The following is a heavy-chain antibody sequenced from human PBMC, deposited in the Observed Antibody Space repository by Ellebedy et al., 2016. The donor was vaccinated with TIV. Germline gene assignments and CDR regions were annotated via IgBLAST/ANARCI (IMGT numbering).Heavy chain of an antibody. CDR2: ISSSSRAI. D-gene: IGHD1-1*01. CDR3: APLEEAGHTGPFDY. CDR1: GFTFSTYS. J-gene: IGHJ4*02. V-gene: IGHV3-48*02. Sequence: GESLKISCAASGFTFSTYSMNWVRQAPGKGLEWVSYISSSSRAIYYADSVKGRFTISRDNAKNSLYLQMNSLRDEDTAVYYCAPLEEAGHTGPFDYWGRGTLVTVSS.